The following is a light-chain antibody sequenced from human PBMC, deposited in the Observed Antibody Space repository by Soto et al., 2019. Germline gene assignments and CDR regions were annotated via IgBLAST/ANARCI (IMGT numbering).Light chain of an antibody. CDR2: GAS. CDR1: QSVSSN. CDR3: QQYNSWPPIT. V-gene: IGKV3-15*01. Sequence: EIVMTQSPATLSVSPGERATLSCRASQSVSSNLAWYQQKPGQAPRLLIYGASTRATGIPARFSGSGSGTAFTPTTSSLEPADFVVYYCQQYNSWPPITFGQGTRLEIK. J-gene: IGKJ5*01.